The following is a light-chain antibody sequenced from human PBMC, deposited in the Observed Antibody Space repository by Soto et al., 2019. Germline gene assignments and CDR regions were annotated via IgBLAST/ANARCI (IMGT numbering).Light chain of an antibody. V-gene: IGLV2-14*01. J-gene: IGLJ1*01. CDR1: SSDVGGYNY. Sequence: QSALTQPASVSGSPGQSITISCTGTSSDVGGYNYVSWYQQHPGKAPKLMIYDVRNQPSGVSNRFSGSKSGNTASLTISGLQADDEDDYYCSSYTSSNSYVFGTGTKVTVL. CDR2: DVR. CDR3: SSYTSSNSYV.